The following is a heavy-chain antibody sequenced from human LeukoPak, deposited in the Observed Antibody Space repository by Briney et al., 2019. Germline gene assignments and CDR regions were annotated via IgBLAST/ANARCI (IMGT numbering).Heavy chain of an antibody. V-gene: IGHV3-23*01. CDR2: LTDSGGTT. D-gene: IGHD5-24*01. Sequence: GGSLRLSCVASGFTFGNYAMGWLRQAPGRRPEWVSSLTDSGGTTYYVDSVKGRFAISRDNAKNSPYLQMNSLRAEDTAIYYCTRVGYIDEGIDYWGQGTLVTVSS. J-gene: IGHJ4*02. CDR3: TRVGYIDEGIDY. CDR1: GFTFGNYA.